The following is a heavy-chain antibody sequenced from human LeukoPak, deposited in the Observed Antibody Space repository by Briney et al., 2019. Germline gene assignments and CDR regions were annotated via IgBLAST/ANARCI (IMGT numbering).Heavy chain of an antibody. CDR1: GGSISISSYY. CDR2: IYYSGST. J-gene: IGHJ5*02. CDR3: ARHRGASINWFDP. V-gene: IGHV4-39*01. D-gene: IGHD3-10*01. Sequence: SPETLSLTCTVSGGSISISSYYWGWIRQPPGKGLEWIGSIYYSGSTYYNPSLKSRVTISVDTSKNQFSLKLSSVTAADTAVYYCARHRGASINWFDPWGQGTLVTVSS.